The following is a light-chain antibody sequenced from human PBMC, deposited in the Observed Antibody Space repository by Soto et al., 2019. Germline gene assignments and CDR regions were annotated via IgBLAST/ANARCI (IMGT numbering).Light chain of an antibody. CDR3: CSFPGSSIFYV. Sequence: QSALTQPASVSGSPGQSLTISCTGTNSDVGSSNFVSWYQQHPGKAPKLIIYEGSRRPSGVSGRFSGSKSGNAASLTISGLQAEDEADYYCCSFPGSSIFYVFGTGTKVTVL. V-gene: IGLV2-23*01. CDR1: NSDVGSSNF. J-gene: IGLJ1*01. CDR2: EGS.